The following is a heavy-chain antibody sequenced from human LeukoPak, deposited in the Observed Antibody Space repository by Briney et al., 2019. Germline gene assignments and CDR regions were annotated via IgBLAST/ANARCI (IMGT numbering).Heavy chain of an antibody. V-gene: IGHV3-49*03. J-gene: IGHJ4*02. CDR2: IRSNTYGGTA. Sequence: GGSLKLSCTASGFTFGDYAMSWFRQAPGKGLEWVGFIRSNTYGGTAEYAASVKGRFTISRDDSKSIAYLQMNSLKTEDTAVYYCTKGDYHAYWGQGTLATVSS. CDR1: GFTFGDYA. CDR3: TKGDYHAY.